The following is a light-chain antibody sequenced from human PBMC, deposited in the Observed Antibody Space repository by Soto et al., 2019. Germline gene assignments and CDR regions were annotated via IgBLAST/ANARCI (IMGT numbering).Light chain of an antibody. V-gene: IGKV4-1*01. CDR2: WAS. CDR1: QCVLYSSNNNNY. Sequence: DIVMTQSPDSLAVSLGERATINCKSSQCVLYSSNNNNYLAWYQQKPGQPPKLLIYWASTRESGLPDRFSGSGSGTDFTLTISRLQAEDVAVYYCQQYYRPWTFGQGTKVEIK. CDR3: QQYYRPWT. J-gene: IGKJ1*01.